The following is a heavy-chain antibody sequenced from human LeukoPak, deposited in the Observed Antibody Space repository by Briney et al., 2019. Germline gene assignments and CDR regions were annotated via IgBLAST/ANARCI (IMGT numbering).Heavy chain of an antibody. J-gene: IGHJ4*02. CDR2: ISSSGSTI. V-gene: IGHV3-48*04. CDR1: GFTFSSYS. D-gene: IGHD3-22*01. Sequence: GGSLRLSCTASGFTFSSYSMNWVRQAPGKGLEWVSYISSSGSTIYYADSVKGRFTISRDNAKNSLYLQMNSLRAEDTAVYYCASGPYDSSGYYYFDYWGQGTLVTVSS. CDR3: ASGPYDSSGYYYFDY.